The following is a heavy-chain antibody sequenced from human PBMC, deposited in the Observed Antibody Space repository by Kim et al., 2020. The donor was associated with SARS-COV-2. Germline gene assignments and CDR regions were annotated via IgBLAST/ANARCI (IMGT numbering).Heavy chain of an antibody. V-gene: IGHV3-11*06. Sequence: GGSLRLSCAASGFTFSDYYMSWIRQAPGKGLEWVSYISSSSSYTNYADSVKGRFTISRDNAKNSLYLQMNSLRAEDTAVYYCARDYYDSSGYYVWPSVVTYYYGMDVWGQGTTVTVSS. J-gene: IGHJ6*02. CDR2: ISSSSSYT. D-gene: IGHD3-22*01. CDR1: GFTFSDYY. CDR3: ARDYYDSSGYYVWPSVVTYYYGMDV.